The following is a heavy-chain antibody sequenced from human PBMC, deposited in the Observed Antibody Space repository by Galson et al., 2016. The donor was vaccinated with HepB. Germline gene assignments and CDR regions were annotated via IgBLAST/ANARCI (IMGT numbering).Heavy chain of an antibody. CDR2: IYYSGSN. D-gene: IGHD3-3*01. Sequence: SETLSLTCTVSGGSIAASIYYWGWIRQPPGKGLESIGSIYYSGSNTYNPSLKSRVTISVDTSKNEFSLQLSSLTAADTATYYCARLNRAGGFWRYDYWGQGKLVTVSS. CDR3: ARLNRAGGFWRYDY. J-gene: IGHJ4*02. CDR1: GGSIAASIYY. V-gene: IGHV4-39*01.